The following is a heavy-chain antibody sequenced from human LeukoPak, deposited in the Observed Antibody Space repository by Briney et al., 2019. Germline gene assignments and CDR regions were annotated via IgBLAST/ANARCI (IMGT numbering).Heavy chain of an antibody. J-gene: IGHJ4*02. V-gene: IGHV1-18*01. Sequence: ASVEVSCKTSGYTFTNYGITWVRQAPGQGLEWMGWVSAYGDNTNYVQRIQGRVTMTTDTSTSTAYMELRSLRSDDTAVYYCARYTSVWQQPSYWGQGTLVTVSS. CDR3: ARYTSVWQQPSY. D-gene: IGHD6-13*01. CDR2: VSAYGDNT. CDR1: GYTFTNYG.